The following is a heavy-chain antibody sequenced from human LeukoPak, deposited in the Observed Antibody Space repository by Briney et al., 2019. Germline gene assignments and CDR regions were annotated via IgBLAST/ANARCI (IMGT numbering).Heavy chain of an antibody. V-gene: IGHV1-2*02. Sequence: ASVKVSCKASGYTFTGYYIHWVRQAPGQGLEWMGWINPNSGGTNYAQKFQGRVTMTRDTSISTAYMELSRLRSDDTAVYYCARDRDPTVTTDWGYYYYYMDVWGKGTTVTVSS. J-gene: IGHJ6*03. CDR1: GYTFTGYY. CDR2: INPNSGGT. D-gene: IGHD4-11*01. CDR3: ARDRDPTVTTDWGYYYYYMDV.